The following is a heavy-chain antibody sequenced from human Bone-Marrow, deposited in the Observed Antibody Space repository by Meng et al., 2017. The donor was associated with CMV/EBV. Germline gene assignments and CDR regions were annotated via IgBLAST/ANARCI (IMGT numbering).Heavy chain of an antibody. J-gene: IGHJ4*02. CDR3: ARRLVREYYFDY. D-gene: IGHD6-19*01. CDR2: INPNSGGT. Sequence: ASVKVSCKASGFTFGIYAFTWVRQAPGQGLEWMGWINPNSGGTNYAQKFQGRVTMTRDTSISTAYMELSRLRSDDTAGYYCARRLVREYYFDYWGQGTLVTVSS. CDR1: GFTFGIYA. V-gene: IGHV1-2*02.